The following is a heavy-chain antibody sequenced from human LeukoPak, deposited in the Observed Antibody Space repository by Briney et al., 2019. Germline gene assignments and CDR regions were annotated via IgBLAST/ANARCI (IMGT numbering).Heavy chain of an antibody. V-gene: IGHV3-21*06. CDR2: ISSSSTYI. CDR3: ATDLIGYFDWLGDGN. Sequence: GGSLRLSCAASGFTFSSCSTNWVRQAPGKGLEWVSCISSSSTYIYYADSVKGRFTISRDNAKNSLYLQMNSLRAEDTAVYYCATDLIGYFDWLGDGNWGQGTLVTVSS. J-gene: IGHJ4*02. D-gene: IGHD3-9*01. CDR1: GFTFSSCS.